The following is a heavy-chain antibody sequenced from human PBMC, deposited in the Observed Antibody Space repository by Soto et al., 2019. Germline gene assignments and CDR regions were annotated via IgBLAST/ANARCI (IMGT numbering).Heavy chain of an antibody. V-gene: IGHV3-11*01. J-gene: IGHJ4*02. CDR2: ISSSGSTI. CDR3: ARGMVRGVSDPNFDY. Sequence: GGSLRLSCAASGFTFSDYYMSWIRQAPGKGLEWVSYISSSGSTIYYADSVKGRFTISRDNAKNSLYLQMNSLRAEDTAVYYCARGMVRGVSDPNFDYWGQGTLVTVSS. D-gene: IGHD3-10*01. CDR1: GFTFSDYY.